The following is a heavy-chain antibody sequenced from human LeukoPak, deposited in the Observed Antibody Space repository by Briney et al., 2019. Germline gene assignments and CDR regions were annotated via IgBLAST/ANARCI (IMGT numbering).Heavy chain of an antibody. V-gene: IGHV4-34*01. CDR1: GGSFSGYY. Sequence: SETLSLTCAVYGGSFSGYYWSWIRQPPGKGLEWIGEINHSGSTNYNPSLKSRVTISVDTSKNQFSLKLSSVTAADTAVYYCAKDQSSGWPHYFDYWGQGTLVTVSS. J-gene: IGHJ4*02. D-gene: IGHD6-19*01. CDR2: INHSGST. CDR3: AKDQSSGWPHYFDY.